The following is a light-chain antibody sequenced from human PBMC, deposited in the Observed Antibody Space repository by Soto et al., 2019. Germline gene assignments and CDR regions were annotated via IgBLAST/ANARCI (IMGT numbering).Light chain of an antibody. J-gene: IGKJ1*01. CDR3: QQYNKWRT. V-gene: IGKV3-15*01. CDR1: QSVSSN. Sequence: IVMTQSPDTLSASPGERATLSCRASQSVSSNLAWYQQKPGQAPRLLIYGASTRATGIPARISGSGSGTEFTLTITSLQSEDFAVYYCQQYNKWRTFGQGTKVDNK. CDR2: GAS.